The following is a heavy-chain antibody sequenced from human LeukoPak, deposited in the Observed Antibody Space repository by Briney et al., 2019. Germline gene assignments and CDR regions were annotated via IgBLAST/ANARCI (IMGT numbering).Heavy chain of an antibody. V-gene: IGHV3-53*01. D-gene: IGHD4-17*01. CDR3: ARGGYGEYVQAFDT. Sequence: GGSLRLSCAASGFTVSSNYISWVRQAPGKGLEWVSVIYSGDSTYYADSVKGRFSISRDNSKNTVYLQMNSLRAEDAAVYYCARGGYGEYVQAFDTWGQGTMVTVSS. CDR2: IYSGDST. J-gene: IGHJ3*02. CDR1: GFTVSSNY.